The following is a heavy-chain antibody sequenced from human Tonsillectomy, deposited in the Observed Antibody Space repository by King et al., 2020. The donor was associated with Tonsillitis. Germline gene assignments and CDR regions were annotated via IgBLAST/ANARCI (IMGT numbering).Heavy chain of an antibody. D-gene: IGHD4-23*01. J-gene: IGHJ4*02. Sequence: VQLVESGGGLVKPGGSLRLSCAASGFTFSSYTMNWVRQAPGKGLEWVSSISGSSSYIYYADSMKGRFTISRDNAKNSLYLQMNSLRAEDTAVYYCARDPDELRWAYFFDYWGQGTLVTVSS. CDR3: ARDPDELRWAYFFDY. CDR1: GFTFSSYT. V-gene: IGHV3-21*01. CDR2: ISGSSSYI.